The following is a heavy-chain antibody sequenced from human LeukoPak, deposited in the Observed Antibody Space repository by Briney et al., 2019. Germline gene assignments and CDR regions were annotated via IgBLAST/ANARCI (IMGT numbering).Heavy chain of an antibody. CDR3: ARDCWDYGSGSYCGVDY. Sequence: PGGSLRLSCAASGFTLGSYSMNWVRQAQGKGLEWVSSLSRSSSYIYYADSVKGRFTISRDNAKNSLYLQMNSLRAEDTAVYYCARDCWDYGSGSYCGVDYWGQGTLVTVSS. CDR2: LSRSSSYI. J-gene: IGHJ4*02. CDR1: GFTLGSYS. D-gene: IGHD3-10*01. V-gene: IGHV3-21*01.